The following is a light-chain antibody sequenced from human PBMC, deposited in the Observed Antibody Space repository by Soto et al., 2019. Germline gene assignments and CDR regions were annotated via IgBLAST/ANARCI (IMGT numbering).Light chain of an antibody. CDR2: EDN. CDR3: QSYDSSNHVV. V-gene: IGLV6-57*01. Sequence: NFMLTQPHSVSESPGKTVTISCTRSSGSIASNYVQWYQQRPGCSPTTVIYEDNQRPSGVPDRFSGSIDSSSNSASLTISGLKTEDEADYYCQSYDSSNHVVVGGGTKLTVL. J-gene: IGLJ2*01. CDR1: SGSIASNY.